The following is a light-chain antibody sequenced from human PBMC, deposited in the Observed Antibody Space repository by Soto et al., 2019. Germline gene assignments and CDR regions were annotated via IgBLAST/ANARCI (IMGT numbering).Light chain of an antibody. CDR3: QSYVSLNLV. V-gene: IGLV6-57*02. J-gene: IGLJ1*01. CDR1: SGSIASNY. Sequence: NFILTQPHSVSESPGKTVTLSCTGSSGSIASNYVQWYQQRPGSAPTVVIYADDQRPSGVPDRFSGSIDRSSNSASLTISGLKTEDEADYYCQSYVSLNLVFGTGNKVTVL. CDR2: ADD.